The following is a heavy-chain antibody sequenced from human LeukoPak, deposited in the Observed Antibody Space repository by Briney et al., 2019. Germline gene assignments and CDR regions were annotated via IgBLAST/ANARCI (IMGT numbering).Heavy chain of an antibody. CDR2: IYYSGST. CDR1: GGSISSYY. D-gene: IGHD3-3*01. V-gene: IGHV4-59*01. CDR3: AREVADFWSGYPPANWFDP. Sequence: SETLSLTCTVSGGSISSYYWSWIRQPPGKGLEWIGYIYYSGSTNYNPSPKSRVTISVDTSKNQFSLKLSSVTAADTAVYYCAREVADFWSGYPPANWFDPWGQGTLVTVSS. J-gene: IGHJ5*02.